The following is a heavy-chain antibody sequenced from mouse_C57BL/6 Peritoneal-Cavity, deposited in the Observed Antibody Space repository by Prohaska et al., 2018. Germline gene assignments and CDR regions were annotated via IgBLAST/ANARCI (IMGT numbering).Heavy chain of an antibody. CDR2: IHPSDSDT. D-gene: IGHD2-3*01. J-gene: IGHJ3*01. V-gene: IGHV1-74*01. CDR1: GYTFTSYW. CDR3: AIEGWLL. Sequence: QVQLQQPGAELVKPGASVKVSCKASGYTFTSYWMHWVKQRPGQGLELIVRIHPSDSDTNYNQKFKCKATLTVDKSSSTAYMQLSSLTSEDAAVYYCAIEGWLLWGQGTLVTVSA.